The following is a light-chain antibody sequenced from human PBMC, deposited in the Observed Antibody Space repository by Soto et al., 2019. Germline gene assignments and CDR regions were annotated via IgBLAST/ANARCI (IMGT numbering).Light chain of an antibody. CDR3: QMYGIAPALT. CDR2: AAS. V-gene: IGKV1-27*01. CDR1: QDISNY. Sequence: DIQMTKSPSSLSAAVGDRVTIVCRASQDISNYLAGYQQKPGRAPKLLRFAASTLHSGVPSRFSGSGSGIESTLTISSLQPEDVATYYCQMYGIAPALTCCQGTKVEIK. J-gene: IGKJ1*01.